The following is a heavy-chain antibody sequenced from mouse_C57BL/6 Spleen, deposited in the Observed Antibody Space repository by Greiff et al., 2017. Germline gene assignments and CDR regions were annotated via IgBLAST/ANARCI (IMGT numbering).Heavy chain of an antibody. CDR3: TAGDYYGSSSYYFDY. CDR2: IRLKSDNYAT. D-gene: IGHD1-1*01. V-gene: IGHV6-3*01. CDR1: GFTFSNYW. Sequence: EVKVEESGGGLVQPGGSMKLSCVASGFTFSNYWMNWVRQSPEKGLEWVAQIRLKSDNYATHYAESVKGRFTISRDDSKSSVYLQMNNLRAEDTGIYYCTAGDYYGSSSYYFDYWGQGTTLTVSS. J-gene: IGHJ2*01.